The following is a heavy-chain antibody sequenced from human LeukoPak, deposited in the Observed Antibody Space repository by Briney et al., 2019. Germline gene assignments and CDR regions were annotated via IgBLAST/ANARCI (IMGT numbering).Heavy chain of an antibody. V-gene: IGHV4-59*08. Sequence: SETLSLTCAVYGGSFSGYYWSWIRQPPGKGLEWIGYIYYSGSTNYNPSLKSRVTISVDTSKNQLSLKLSSVTAADTAVCYCARLRVPATGAYYYYYYGMDVWGQGTTVTVSS. D-gene: IGHD2-2*01. J-gene: IGHJ6*02. CDR1: GGSFSGYY. CDR2: IYYSGST. CDR3: ARLRVPATGAYYYYYYGMDV.